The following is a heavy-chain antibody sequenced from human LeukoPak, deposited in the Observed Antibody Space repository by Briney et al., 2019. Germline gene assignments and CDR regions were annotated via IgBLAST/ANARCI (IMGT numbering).Heavy chain of an antibody. Sequence: SVKVSCKASGGTFSSYAISWVRQAPGQGLEWMGRIIPILGIANYAQKFQGRVTITADKSTSTAYMELSSLRSEDTAAYYCARDLLDSSGWYGYWGQGTLVTVSS. J-gene: IGHJ4*02. D-gene: IGHD6-19*01. CDR3: ARDLLDSSGWYGY. CDR2: IIPILGIA. CDR1: GGTFSSYA. V-gene: IGHV1-69*04.